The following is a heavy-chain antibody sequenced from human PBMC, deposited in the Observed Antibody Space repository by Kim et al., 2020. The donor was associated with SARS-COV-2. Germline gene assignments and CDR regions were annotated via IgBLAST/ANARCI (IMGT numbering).Heavy chain of an antibody. J-gene: IGHJ4*02. CDR3: ARDLYDSTFVGY. Sequence: YYADAVKGRFTISRDNAKNSLYLQMNSLRAEDTAVYYCARDLYDSTFVGYWGQGTLVTVSS. D-gene: IGHD3-22*01. V-gene: IGHV3-21*01.